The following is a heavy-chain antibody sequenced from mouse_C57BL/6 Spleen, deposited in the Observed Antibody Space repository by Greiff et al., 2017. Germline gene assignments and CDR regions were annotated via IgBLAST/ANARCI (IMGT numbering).Heavy chain of an antibody. J-gene: IGHJ3*01. Sequence: QVQLQQPGAELVKPGASVKLSCKASGYTFTSYWMDWIGRIDPNSGGTKYNEKFKSKATLTVDKPSSTAYMQLSSLTSEDSAVYYCARSGGLGFAYWGQGTLVTVSA. CDR1: GYTFTSYW. V-gene: IGHV1-72*01. D-gene: IGHD3-3*01. CDR3: ARSGGLGFAY. CDR2: IDPNSGGT.